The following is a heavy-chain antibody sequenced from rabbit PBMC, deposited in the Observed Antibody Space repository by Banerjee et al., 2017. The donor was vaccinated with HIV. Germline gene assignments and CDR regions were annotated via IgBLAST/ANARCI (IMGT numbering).Heavy chain of an antibody. CDR2: IATDGSDTT. CDR1: EIDFSSHG. Sequence: QEQLVESGGGLVTLGGSLKLSCKASEIDFSSHGISWIRQAPGKGLEWIACIATDGSDTTYYASWVNGRFTISSDNAQNTVDLQMNSLTAADTATYFCARECTDTAYGLLNLWGQGTLVTVS. J-gene: IGHJ3*01. D-gene: IGHD3-3*01. V-gene: IGHV1S8*01. CDR3: ARECTDTAYGLLNL.